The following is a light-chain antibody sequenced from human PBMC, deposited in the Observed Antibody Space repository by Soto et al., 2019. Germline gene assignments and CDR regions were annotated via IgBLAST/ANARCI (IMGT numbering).Light chain of an antibody. Sequence: IQMTQSPSSLSASIGDRVTITCRASQGIGVRLAWFQQKPGKAPQYLIQSASILQSGVPSRFSGSGSGTEFILTINSLQPEDVAIYYCLQVNSYPRTFGQGTKVDIK. CDR3: LQVNSYPRT. CDR1: QGIGVR. J-gene: IGKJ1*01. V-gene: IGKV1D-16*01. CDR2: SAS.